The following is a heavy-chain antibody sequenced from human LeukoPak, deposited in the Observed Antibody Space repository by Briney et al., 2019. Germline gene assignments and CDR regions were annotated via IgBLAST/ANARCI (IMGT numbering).Heavy chain of an antibody. V-gene: IGHV3-23*01. Sequence: GGSLRLSCAASGFTFSSSAMSWVRQAPGKGLEWVSAISNNGGYTYYADSVQGRFTISRDNSKSTMYLQLNSLRAEDTAIYYCAKTYYYDSSGYSHYLAYDYWGQGTLVTVSS. D-gene: IGHD3-22*01. CDR1: GFTFSSSA. CDR3: AKTYYYDSSGYSHYLAYDY. CDR2: ISNNGGYT. J-gene: IGHJ4*02.